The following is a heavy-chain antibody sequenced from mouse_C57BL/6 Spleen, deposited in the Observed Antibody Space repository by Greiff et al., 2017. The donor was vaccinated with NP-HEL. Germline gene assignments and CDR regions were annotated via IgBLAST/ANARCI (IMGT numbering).Heavy chain of an antibody. Sequence: EVKLVESGAELVRPGASVKLSCTASGFNIKDYYMHWVKQRPEQGLEWIGRIDPEDGDTEYAPKFQGKATMTADNSSNTAYLQLSSLTSEDTAVYYCTTPYYYGSSYYYFDYWGQGTTLTVSS. CDR3: TTPYYYGSSYYYFDY. V-gene: IGHV14-1*01. J-gene: IGHJ2*01. CDR2: IDPEDGDT. D-gene: IGHD1-1*01. CDR1: GFNIKDYY.